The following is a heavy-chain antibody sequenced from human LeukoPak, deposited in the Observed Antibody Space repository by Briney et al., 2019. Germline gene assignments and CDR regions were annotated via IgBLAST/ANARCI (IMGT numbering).Heavy chain of an antibody. Sequence: ASVKVSCKASGGTFSSYAISWVRQAPGQGLEWMGGIIPIFGTANYAQKFQGRVTITADESTSTAYMELSSLRSEDTAVYYCARSRDTAMVNYIRPDAFDIWGQGTMVTVSS. D-gene: IGHD5-18*01. V-gene: IGHV1-69*13. J-gene: IGHJ3*02. CDR2: IIPIFGTA. CDR1: GGTFSSYA. CDR3: ARSRDTAMVNYIRPDAFDI.